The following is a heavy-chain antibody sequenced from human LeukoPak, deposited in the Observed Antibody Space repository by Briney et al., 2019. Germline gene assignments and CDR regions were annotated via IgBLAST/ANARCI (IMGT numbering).Heavy chain of an antibody. V-gene: IGHV4-4*02. CDR3: TRESGAFSPFGF. CDR1: GGSITTTNW. Sequence: SGTLSLTCAVSGGSITTTNWWSWVRQPPGKGLEWIGEVHLSGATNYNPSLESRVSMSIDKSKNHLSLEVTSVTAADTAIYYCTRESGAFSPFGFWGQETLLTVSS. D-gene: IGHD1-26*01. CDR2: VHLSGAT. J-gene: IGHJ4*02.